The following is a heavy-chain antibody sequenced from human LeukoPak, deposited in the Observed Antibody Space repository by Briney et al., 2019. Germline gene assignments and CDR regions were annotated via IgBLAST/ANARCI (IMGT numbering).Heavy chain of an antibody. CDR2: INSDGSST. V-gene: IGHV3-74*01. Sequence: PGGSLRLSCAASGFTFSSYWMHWVRQAPGKGLVWVSRINSDGSSTSYADSVKGRFTISRDNAKNTLYLQMNSLRAEDTAVYYCARAPNYYDSSGYYYVGQYYFDYWGQGTLVTVSS. CDR1: GFTFSSYW. J-gene: IGHJ4*02. D-gene: IGHD3-22*01. CDR3: ARAPNYYDSSGYYYVGQYYFDY.